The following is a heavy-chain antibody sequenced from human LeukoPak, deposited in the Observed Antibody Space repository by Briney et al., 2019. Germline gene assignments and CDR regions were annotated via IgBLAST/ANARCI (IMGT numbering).Heavy chain of an antibody. V-gene: IGHV3-30-3*01. CDR2: ISYDGSDK. CDR3: ARDAVYSSSWQYY. CDR1: GFIFSRYA. Sequence: GGSLRLSSVGSGFIFSRYAMHWVRQVPGKGLEWLAVISYDGSDKYHADSVKGRFTISRDDSKNTLHLQMSSLRAEDTAVYYCARDAVYSSSWQYYWGQGTLVTVSS. J-gene: IGHJ4*02. D-gene: IGHD6-13*01.